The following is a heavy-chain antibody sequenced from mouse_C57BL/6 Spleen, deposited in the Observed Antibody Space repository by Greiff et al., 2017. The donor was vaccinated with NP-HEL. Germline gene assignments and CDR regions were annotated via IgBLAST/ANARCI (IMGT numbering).Heavy chain of an antibody. CDR3: ARSHYYGSSYYFDY. J-gene: IGHJ2*01. CDR2: INPNYGTT. V-gene: IGHV1-39*01. D-gene: IGHD1-1*01. Sequence: EVQLQQSGPELVKPGASVKISCKASGYSFSDYNMNWVKQSNGKSLEWIGVINPNYGTTSYNQKFKGKATLTVDQSSSTAYMQLNSLTSEDSAVYYCARSHYYGSSYYFDYWGQGTTLTVSS. CDR1: GYSFSDYN.